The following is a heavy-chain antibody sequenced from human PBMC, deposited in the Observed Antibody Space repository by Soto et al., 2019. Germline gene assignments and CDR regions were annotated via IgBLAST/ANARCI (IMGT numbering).Heavy chain of an antibody. J-gene: IGHJ6*01. V-gene: IGHV1-69*13. CDR1: GGSFGTYS. D-gene: IGHD2-21*01. Sequence: SVKVSCKASGGSFGTYSISWVRQAPGQGLEWMGGIIPFFGTTNYTQKFQGRITITADESTSTAYMELNSLRFDDTAVYYCARDPVETASFGGGYYYYGMDVWGQGTTVTVSS. CDR3: ARDPVETASFGGGYYYYGMDV. CDR2: IIPFFGTT.